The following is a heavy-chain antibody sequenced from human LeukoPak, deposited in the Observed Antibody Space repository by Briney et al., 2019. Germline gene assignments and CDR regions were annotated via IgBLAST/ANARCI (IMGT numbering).Heavy chain of an antibody. CDR3: ARDSDSSFEGVPFDY. J-gene: IGHJ4*02. D-gene: IGHD3-22*01. V-gene: IGHV3-64D*09. Sequence: PGGSLRLSCSASGFTFSSYAMHWVRQAPGKGLEYVSAISSNGGSTYYADSVKGRFTISRDNSKNTLYLQMSSLRAEDTAVYYCARDSDSSFEGVPFDYWGQGTLVTVSS. CDR2: ISSNGGST. CDR1: GFTFSSYA.